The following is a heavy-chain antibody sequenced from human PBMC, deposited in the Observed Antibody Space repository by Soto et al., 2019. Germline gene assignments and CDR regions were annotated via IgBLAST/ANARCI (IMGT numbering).Heavy chain of an antibody. CDR1: GFIFGDYG. Sequence: QVQLVESGGGVVQPGRSLRLSCAASGFIFGDYGMHWVRQAPGKGLDWVALISYDGSNKYYTDSVKGRFTISRDGSTNTLYLQMNRLRAEDTAIYYCATGGYLVTTAFGNWGQGTLVTVSS. V-gene: IGHV3-30*03. D-gene: IGHD4-17*01. J-gene: IGHJ4*02. CDR2: ISYDGSNK. CDR3: ATGGYLVTTAFGN.